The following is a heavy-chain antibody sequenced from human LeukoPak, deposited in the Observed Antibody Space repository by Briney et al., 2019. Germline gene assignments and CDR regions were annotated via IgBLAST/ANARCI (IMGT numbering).Heavy chain of an antibody. CDR2: ISPVGSDK. D-gene: IGHD3-10*01. CDR1: GFTFRSYW. Sequence: PGGSLTLSCAASGFTFRSYWMTWLRQAPGKGLEWVSNISPVGSDKSYAVSVKDRFTISRDNAQTSLYLQMTGVRGDDSAVNYCARDDQATGSHDHWGQGTLVTVSS. V-gene: IGHV3-7*04. J-gene: IGHJ5*02. CDR3: ARDDQATGSHDH.